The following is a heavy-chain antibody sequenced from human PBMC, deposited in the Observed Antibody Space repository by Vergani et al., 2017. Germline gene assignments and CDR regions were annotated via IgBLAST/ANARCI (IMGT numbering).Heavy chain of an antibody. CDR1: GGTFNSYA. V-gene: IGHV1-69*01. J-gene: IGHJ5*02. CDR2: IIPIFGTA. D-gene: IGHD3-22*01. CDR3: ARDRDPLHSSGYQMT. Sequence: QVQLVQSGAEVKKPGSSVKVSCKASGGTFNSYAISWVRQAPGQGLEWRGGIIPIFGTANYAQKFQGRVTITADESTSTAYMELSSLRSEDTAVYYCARDRDPLHSSGYQMTWGQGTLVTVSS.